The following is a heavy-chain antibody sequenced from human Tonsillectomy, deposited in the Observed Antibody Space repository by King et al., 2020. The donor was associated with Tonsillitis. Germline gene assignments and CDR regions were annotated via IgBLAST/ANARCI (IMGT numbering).Heavy chain of an antibody. Sequence: QLVQSGAEVKKPGSSVKVSCKASGGTFSSFAISWVRQAPGQGLEWMGRIIPILGIANYAQKFQGRVTITADKSTSTAYMELSSRRSDDTAVYYCARGGFGVAGSAAFDIWGQGTMVTVSS. CDR2: IIPILGIA. D-gene: IGHD6-19*01. CDR3: ARGGFGVAGSAAFDI. V-gene: IGHV1-69*04. J-gene: IGHJ3*02. CDR1: GGTFSSFA.